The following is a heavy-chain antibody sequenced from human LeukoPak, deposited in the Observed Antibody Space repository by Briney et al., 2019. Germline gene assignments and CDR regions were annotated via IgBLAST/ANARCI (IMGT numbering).Heavy chain of an antibody. J-gene: IGHJ3*02. Sequence: PSETLSLTCTVTGGPITSDYWSWIRQPAGKGLEWIGRISPSGSTNYNPSLQSRVILSVDTSGNQLSLKLSSVTAADTAVYYCARGPYYGSGSTRPAFDIWGEGTMVTVS. CDR3: ARGPYYGSGSTRPAFDI. CDR2: ISPSGST. V-gene: IGHV4-4*07. D-gene: IGHD3-10*01. CDR1: GGPITSDY.